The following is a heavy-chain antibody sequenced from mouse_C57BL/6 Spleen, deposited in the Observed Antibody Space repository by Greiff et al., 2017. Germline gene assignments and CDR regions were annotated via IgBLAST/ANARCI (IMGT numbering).Heavy chain of an antibody. Sequence: QVQLQQPGAELVKPGASVTLSCKASGYTFTSYWMHWVKQRPGQGLEWIGMIHPNSGSTNYNEKFKSKATLTVDKSSSTAYMQLSSLTSEDSAVYYCAREGVPRDAMDYWGQGTSVTVSS. CDR3: AREGVPRDAMDY. V-gene: IGHV1-64*01. CDR2: IHPNSGST. D-gene: IGHD5-1*01. J-gene: IGHJ4*01. CDR1: GYTFTSYW.